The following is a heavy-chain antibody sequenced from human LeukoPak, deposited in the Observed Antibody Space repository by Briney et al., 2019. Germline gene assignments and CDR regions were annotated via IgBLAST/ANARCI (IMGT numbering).Heavy chain of an antibody. D-gene: IGHD3-10*01. CDR1: GFTFSSYW. CDR2: IKQDGSEK. V-gene: IGHV3-7*03. Sequence: GGSLRLSCAASGFTFSSYWMSWVRQAPGKGLEWVANIKQDGSEKYYVDSVKGRFTISRDNSKNTLYLQMNSLRAEDTAVYYCAKDLHITMVRGVFDYWGQGTLVTVSS. J-gene: IGHJ4*02. CDR3: AKDLHITMVRGVFDY.